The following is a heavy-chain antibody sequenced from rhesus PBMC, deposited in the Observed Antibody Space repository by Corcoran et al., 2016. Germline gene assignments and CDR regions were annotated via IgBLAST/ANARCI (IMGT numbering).Heavy chain of an antibody. V-gene: IGHV4S7*01. J-gene: IGHJ4*01. D-gene: IGHD3S6*01. Sequence: QVQLQESGPGLVKPSETLSLTCAVSGGSLGSGYGWNWIRQPPGKGLEWIGNIYGSRGNTYYNPSLKSRVTISKDTSKNQFSLKLTSVTAADTAVYYCARNPYTPTAYFDYWGQGVLVTVSS. CDR3: ARNPYTPTAYFDY. CDR2: IYGSRGNT. CDR1: GGSLGSGYG.